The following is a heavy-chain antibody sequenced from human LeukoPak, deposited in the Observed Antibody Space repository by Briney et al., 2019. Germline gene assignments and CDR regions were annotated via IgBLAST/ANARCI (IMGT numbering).Heavy chain of an antibody. Sequence: ESGPTLVKPTQTLTLTCTFSGFSLTTSGVGVGWFRQPPGKALEWLALIYWDDDKRYSPSLKSRLTITKDTSKSQVVLTVTNMDPVDTATYYCAHMSPELYSDDDGYYYLDYWGQGTLVTVSS. J-gene: IGHJ4*02. CDR2: IYWDDDK. CDR1: GFSLTTSGVG. V-gene: IGHV2-5*02. CDR3: AHMSPELYSDDDGYYYLDY. D-gene: IGHD3-22*01.